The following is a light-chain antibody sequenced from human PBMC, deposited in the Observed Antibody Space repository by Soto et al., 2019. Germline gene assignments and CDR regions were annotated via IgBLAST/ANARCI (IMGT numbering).Light chain of an antibody. CDR3: MQGTLPLT. CDR2: KVA. Sequence: DVVMTQSPLSLPVTLGQSASISCRSSQSLVYSDGNTYSNWFQQRPGQSPSRLLYKVANRDSGVPDRFSGSGSGTDFTLKISRVEAEDVGFYYCMQGTLPLTFGGGTKVEIK. V-gene: IGKV2-30*01. CDR1: QSLVYSDGNTY. J-gene: IGKJ4*01.